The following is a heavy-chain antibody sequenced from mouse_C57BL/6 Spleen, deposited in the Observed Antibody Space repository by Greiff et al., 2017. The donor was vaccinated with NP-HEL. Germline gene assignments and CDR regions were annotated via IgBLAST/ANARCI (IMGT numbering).Heavy chain of an antibody. J-gene: IGHJ3*01. Sequence: VKLQESGAELVRPGTSVKVSCKASGYAFTNYLIEWVKQRPGQGLEWIGVINPGSGGTNYNEKFKGKATLTADKSSSTAYMQLSSLTSEDSAVYFCARSDYDYDGFAYWGQGTLVTVSA. CDR1: GYAFTNYL. CDR2: INPGSGGT. V-gene: IGHV1-54*01. CDR3: ARSDYDYDGFAY. D-gene: IGHD2-4*01.